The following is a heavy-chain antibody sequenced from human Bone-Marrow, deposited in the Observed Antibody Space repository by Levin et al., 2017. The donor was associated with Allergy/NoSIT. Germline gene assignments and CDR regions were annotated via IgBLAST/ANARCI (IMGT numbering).Heavy chain of an antibody. V-gene: IGHV3-33*01. Sequence: PGGSLRLSCVASGFTFSDYGVNWVRQAPGKGLECVALLWNDGSKTCYPDSVKGRFTISRDNSKNTLYLQMNSLRVEDTAMYYCVRDADTSGHFSWFDSWGQGTLVTVSS. D-gene: IGHD3-22*01. CDR2: LWNDGSKT. CDR1: GFTFSDYG. J-gene: IGHJ5*01. CDR3: VRDADTSGHFSWFDS.